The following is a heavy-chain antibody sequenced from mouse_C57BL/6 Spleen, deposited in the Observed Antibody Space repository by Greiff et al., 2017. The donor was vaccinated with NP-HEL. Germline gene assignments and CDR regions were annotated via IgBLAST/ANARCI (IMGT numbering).Heavy chain of an antibody. CDR2: IYPGDGDT. CDR1: GYAFSSSW. V-gene: IGHV1-82*01. Sequence: VQLQQSGPELVKPGASVKISCKASGYAFSSSWMNWVKQRPGKGLEWIGRIYPGDGDTNYNGKFKGKATLTEDKSSSTAYMQLSSLTSEDSAVYFCARWLPSFAYWGQGTLVTVSA. CDR3: ARWLPSFAY. J-gene: IGHJ3*01. D-gene: IGHD2-2*01.